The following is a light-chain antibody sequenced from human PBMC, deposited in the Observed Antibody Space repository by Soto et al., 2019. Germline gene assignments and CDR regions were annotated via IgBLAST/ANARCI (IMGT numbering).Light chain of an antibody. CDR1: SSNIGCNS. CDR2: DDN. J-gene: IGLJ1*01. V-gene: IGLV1-51*01. Sequence: QSVLTQPPSVSAAPGQKVTISCSGSSSNIGCNSVSWYQQLPGTAPKLLIYDDNKRPSGIPDRFSGSKSGTSATLGITGFQTGDEADYYCGSWDSSLSAYVFGTGTKVT. CDR3: GSWDSSLSAYV.